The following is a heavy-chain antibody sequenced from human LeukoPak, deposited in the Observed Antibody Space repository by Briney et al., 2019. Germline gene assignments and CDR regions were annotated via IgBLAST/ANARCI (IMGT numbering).Heavy chain of an antibody. CDR1: GFTFSSYW. J-gene: IGHJ4*02. D-gene: IGHD6-19*01. CDR2: ISSDGSST. CDR3: AREVYSSGWSSFDY. V-gene: IGHV3-74*01. Sequence: AGGSLRLSCAASGFTFSSYWMHWVRHAPGKGLVWVSRISSDGSSTIHADSVKGRFTISRDNAKNTLYLQMNSLRAEDTAVYYCAREVYSSGWSSFDYWGQGTLVTVSS.